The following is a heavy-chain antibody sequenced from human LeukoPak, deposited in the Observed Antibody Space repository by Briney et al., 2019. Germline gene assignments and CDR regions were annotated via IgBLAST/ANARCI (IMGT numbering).Heavy chain of an antibody. J-gene: IGHJ4*02. Sequence: SVKVSCNASGATFSSYAISWVRQAPGQGLEWMGGIIPIFGTANYAQKFQGRVTITADKSTGTAYMELSSLRSEDTAVYYCARLRGYSYVDDYWGQGTLVTVSS. V-gene: IGHV1-69*06. CDR2: IIPIFGTA. D-gene: IGHD5-18*01. CDR3: ARLRGYSYVDDY. CDR1: GATFSSYA.